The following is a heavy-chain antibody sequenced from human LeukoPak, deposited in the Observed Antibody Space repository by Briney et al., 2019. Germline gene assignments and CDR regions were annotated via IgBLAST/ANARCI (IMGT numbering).Heavy chain of an antibody. D-gene: IGHD3-3*01. V-gene: IGHV3-30*18. CDR2: ISYDGGDK. J-gene: IGHJ4*02. CDR1: GFTFSSYG. Sequence: PGGSLRLSCAASGFTFSSYGIHWVRQAPGKGLEWVAAISYDGGDKYYADSVKGRFTISRDNSKNTLYLQMNSLRVEDTAVYHCAKGSDIRVSLHFDFWGQGTLVTVSS. CDR3: AKGSDIRVSLHFDF.